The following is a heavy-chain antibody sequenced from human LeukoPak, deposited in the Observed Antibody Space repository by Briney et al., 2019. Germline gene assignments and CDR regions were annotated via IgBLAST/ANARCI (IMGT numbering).Heavy chain of an antibody. CDR1: GGSISSYY. J-gene: IGHJ4*02. V-gene: IGHV4-59*01. CDR2: IYYSGST. Sequence: SETLSLTCTVSGGSISSYYWSWIRQPPGKGLEWIGYIYYSGSTNYNPSLKGRVTISVDTSKNQFSLKLSSVTAADTAVYYCARGRDGYNSFDYWGQGTLVTVSS. CDR3: ARGRDGYNSFDY. D-gene: IGHD5-24*01.